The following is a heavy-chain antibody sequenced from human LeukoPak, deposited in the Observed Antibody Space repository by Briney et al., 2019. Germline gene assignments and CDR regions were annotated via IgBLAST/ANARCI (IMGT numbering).Heavy chain of an antibody. CDR1: GGTFSSYA. V-gene: IGHV1-69*05. Sequence: GASVKVSCKASGGTFSSYATSWVRQAPGQGLEWMGRIIPIFGTANYAQKFQGRVTINTDESTSTAYMELSSLRSEDTAVYYCARDRGYDILTGYYFDYWGQGTLVTVSS. CDR2: IIPIFGTA. J-gene: IGHJ4*02. D-gene: IGHD3-9*01. CDR3: ARDRGYDILTGYYFDY.